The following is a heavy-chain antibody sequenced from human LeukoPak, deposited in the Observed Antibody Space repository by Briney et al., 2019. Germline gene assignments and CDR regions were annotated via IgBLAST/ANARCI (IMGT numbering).Heavy chain of an antibody. CDR2: IQKAGTES. CDR1: GFTFTDYL. D-gene: IGHD1-26*01. Sequence: PGGSLRLSCAASGFTFTDYLMTWVRQVPGKGLELVANIQKAGTESYYVDSMKGRFAISRDNAKNSLYLQLSSLRVDDTAVYYCARVGTWELQRVFDYWGQGTLVTVSS. J-gene: IGHJ4*02. CDR3: ARVGTWELQRVFDY. V-gene: IGHV3-7*01.